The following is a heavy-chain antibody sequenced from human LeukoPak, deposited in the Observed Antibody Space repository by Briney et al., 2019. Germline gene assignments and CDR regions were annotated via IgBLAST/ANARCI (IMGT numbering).Heavy chain of an antibody. CDR3: ARVKMTRPDYV. J-gene: IGHJ4*02. V-gene: IGHV4-61*05. CDR2: IYYSGST. D-gene: IGHD3-10*02. CDR1: GGSISSSSYY. Sequence: SETLSLTCTVSGGSISSSSYYWGWIRQPPGKGLEWIGYIYYSGSTNYNPSLKSRVTISVDTSKNQFSLKLSSVTAADTAVYYCARVKMTRPDYVWSQGTLVTVSS.